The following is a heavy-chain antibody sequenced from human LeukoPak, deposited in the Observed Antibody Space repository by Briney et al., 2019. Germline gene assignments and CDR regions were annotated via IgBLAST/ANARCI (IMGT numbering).Heavy chain of an antibody. CDR2: ISYDGSNK. V-gene: IGHV3-30*03. Sequence: GRSLRLSCAASGFTFGSYGMHWVRQAPGKGLEWVAVISYDGSNKYYADSVKGRFTISRDNSKNTLYLQMNSLRAEDTAVYYCARDVAAAGTPPDYYYYYGMDVWGQGTTVTVSS. J-gene: IGHJ6*02. CDR1: GFTFGSYG. D-gene: IGHD6-13*01. CDR3: ARDVAAAGTPPDYYYYYGMDV.